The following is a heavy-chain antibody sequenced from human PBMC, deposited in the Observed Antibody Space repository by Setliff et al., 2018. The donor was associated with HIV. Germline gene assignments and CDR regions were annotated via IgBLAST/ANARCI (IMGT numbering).Heavy chain of an antibody. CDR3: ARHINYYGSGSYPEY. CDR1: GYSFTSYW. CDR2: IYPDDSHT. Sequence: GESLKISCKGSGYSFTSYWIGWVRQMPGKGLEWMGIIYPDDSHTRYSPSFQGQVTISVDSSINTVYLQWSTLKASDTAIYYCARHINYYGSGSYPEYWGQGTLVTVSS. D-gene: IGHD3-10*01. V-gene: IGHV5-51*01. J-gene: IGHJ4*02.